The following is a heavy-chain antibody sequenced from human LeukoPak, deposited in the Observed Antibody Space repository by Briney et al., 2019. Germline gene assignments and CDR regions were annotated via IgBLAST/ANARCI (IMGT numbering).Heavy chain of an antibody. CDR2: IYSGGDT. J-gene: IGHJ4*02. Sequence: GGSLRLSRGASGFTVSSNYVSWVRQAPGKGLEWVSVIYSGGDTYYADSVSGRFTLSRDNSKNLLYLQMNSLRAEDTAVYYCARGGAARSAGHWGQGTLVTVSS. D-gene: IGHD6-6*01. CDR3: ARGGAARSAGH. CDR1: GFTVSSNY. V-gene: IGHV3-53*01.